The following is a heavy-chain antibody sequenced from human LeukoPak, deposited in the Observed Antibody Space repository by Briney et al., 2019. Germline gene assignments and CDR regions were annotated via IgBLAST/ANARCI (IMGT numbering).Heavy chain of an antibody. J-gene: IGHJ4*02. D-gene: IGHD2-15*01. CDR3: ASHCSGGSCYPGRDY. V-gene: IGHV3-23*01. CDR1: GFTFSSYG. Sequence: QAGGSLRLSCAASGFTFSSYGMSWVRQAPGKGLEWVSAISGSGGSTYYADSVKGRFTISRDNAKNSLYLQMNSLRAEDTAVYYCASHCSGGSCYPGRDYWGQGTLVTVSS. CDR2: ISGSGGST.